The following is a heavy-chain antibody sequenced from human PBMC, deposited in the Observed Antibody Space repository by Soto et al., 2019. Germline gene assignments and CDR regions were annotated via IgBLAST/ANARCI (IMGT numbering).Heavy chain of an antibody. CDR2: ISYDGSNK. D-gene: IGHD6-13*01. J-gene: IGHJ4*02. Sequence: QVQLVESGGGVVQPGRSLRLSCAASGFTFSSYGMHWVRQAPGKGLEWVAVISYDGSNKYYADSVKGRFTISRDNSKNTLYLQMNSLRAEDTAVYYCAKDLAEGSSWFYFDYWGQGTLVTVSS. CDR3: AKDLAEGSSWFYFDY. V-gene: IGHV3-30*18. CDR1: GFTFSSYG.